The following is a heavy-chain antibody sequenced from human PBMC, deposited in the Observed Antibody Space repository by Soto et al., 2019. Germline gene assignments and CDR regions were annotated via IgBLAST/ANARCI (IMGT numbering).Heavy chain of an antibody. CDR3: AKDIDYGDYRVEYYYGMDV. CDR1: GFTFSSYA. Sequence: GESLKISCAASGFTFSSYAMSWVRQAPGKGLEWVSAISGSGGSTYYADSVKGRFTISRDNSKNTLYLQMNSLRAEDTAVYYCAKDIDYGDYRVEYYYGMDVWGQGTTVTVSS. CDR2: ISGSGGST. J-gene: IGHJ6*02. V-gene: IGHV3-23*01. D-gene: IGHD4-17*01.